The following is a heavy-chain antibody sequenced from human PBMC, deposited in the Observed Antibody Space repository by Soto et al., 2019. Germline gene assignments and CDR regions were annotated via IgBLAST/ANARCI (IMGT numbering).Heavy chain of an antibody. CDR3: ATGSFTSTGGRIGYHYNAMDV. Sequence: SVKVSCKSSGGTFSSHSINWVRQAPGQGLEWMGGIIPIFGPANFAKKFQGRVTITADESTTTAYMELSTLTSEDAAVYYCATGSFTSTGGRIGYHYNAMDVWGQGTTVTVSS. D-gene: IGHD1-1*01. J-gene: IGHJ6*02. CDR2: IIPIFGPA. V-gene: IGHV1-69*13. CDR1: GGTFSSHS.